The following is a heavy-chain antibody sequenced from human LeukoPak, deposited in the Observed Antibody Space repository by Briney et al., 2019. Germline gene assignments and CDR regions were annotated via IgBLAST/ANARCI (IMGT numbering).Heavy chain of an antibody. CDR2: IKSDGSST. CDR1: GFTFSSYW. Sequence: PGGSLRLSCAASGFTFSSYWMHWVRQAPGKGLEWVSRIKSDGSSTNYADSVKGRFTISRDNGKNTLYLQMNSLRAEDTAVYNTASDPFGESSYWGRGILVTVSS. D-gene: IGHD3-16*02. CDR3: ASDPFGESSY. J-gene: IGHJ4*02. V-gene: IGHV3-74*01.